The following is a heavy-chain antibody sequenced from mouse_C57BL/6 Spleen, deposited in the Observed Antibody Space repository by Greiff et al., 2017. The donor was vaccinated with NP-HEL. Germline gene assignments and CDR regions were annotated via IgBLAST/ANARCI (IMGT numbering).Heavy chain of an antibody. Sequence: QVQLQQSGPELVKPGASVKISCKASGYAFSSSWMNWVKQRPGKGLEWIGRIYPGDGDTNYNGKFKGKATLTADKSSSTAYMQLSSLTSEDSAVYFCAREYYGSLAMDYWGQGTSVTVSS. CDR2: IYPGDGDT. CDR1: GYAFSSSW. D-gene: IGHD1-1*01. CDR3: AREYYGSLAMDY. J-gene: IGHJ4*01. V-gene: IGHV1-82*01.